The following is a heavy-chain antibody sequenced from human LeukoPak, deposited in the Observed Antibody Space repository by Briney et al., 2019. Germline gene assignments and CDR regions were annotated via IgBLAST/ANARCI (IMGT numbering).Heavy chain of an antibody. D-gene: IGHD3-3*01. CDR2: IYYSGST. J-gene: IGHJ3*02. CDR3: VGCNFWSGYHDDFDS. Sequence: SETLSLTCTVSGGSISSSSYYWGWIRHPPGKGLVWIRNIYYSGSTYYNPSLKSRVPISVDTSKNQFSLKLGSVTAADMSVCDCVGCNFWSGYHDDFDSWGQGTMVTVSS. V-gene: IGHV4-39*01. CDR1: GGSISSSSYY.